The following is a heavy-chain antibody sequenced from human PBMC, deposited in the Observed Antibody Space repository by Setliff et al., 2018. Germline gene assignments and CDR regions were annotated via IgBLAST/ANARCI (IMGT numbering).Heavy chain of an antibody. CDR2: VNPGGGSS. D-gene: IGHD6-13*01. J-gene: IGHJ4*02. V-gene: IGHV1-46*01. CDR3: ARAGLAAAGRKGVFDH. CDR1: GYTFTSYY. Sequence: ASMKVSCKASGYTFTSYYMHWVRQAPGQGLEWMGMVNPGGGSSTSTQRFQGRVTMTRDTSTNTAYMELNSLTSNDTAVYYCARAGLAAAGRKGVFDHWGQGTLVTVSS.